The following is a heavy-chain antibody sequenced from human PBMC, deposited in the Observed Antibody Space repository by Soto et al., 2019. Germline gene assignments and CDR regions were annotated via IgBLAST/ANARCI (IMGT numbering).Heavy chain of an antibody. V-gene: IGHV4-4*07. CDR1: GGSISSYY. J-gene: IGHJ6*02. D-gene: IGHD3-22*01. Sequence: SETLSLTCTVSGGSISSYYWSWIRQTAGKGLEWIGRIYTSGSTNYNPSLKSRVTMSVDTSKNQFSLKLSSVTAADTAVYYCARVGSSGYYRSSYGMDVWGQGTTVTVSS. CDR2: IYTSGST. CDR3: ARVGSSGYYRSSYGMDV.